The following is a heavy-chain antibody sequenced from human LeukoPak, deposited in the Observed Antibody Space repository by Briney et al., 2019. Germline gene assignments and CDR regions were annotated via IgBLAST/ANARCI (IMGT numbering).Heavy chain of an antibody. Sequence: GGSLRLSCAASGFTFSSYGMHWVRQAPGKGLEWVAVISYDGSNKYYADSVKGRFTISRDNSKNTLYLQVNSLRAEDTAVYYCAKVLAGTFDYWGQGTLVTVSS. D-gene: IGHD6-19*01. CDR3: AKVLAGTFDY. J-gene: IGHJ4*02. V-gene: IGHV3-30*18. CDR2: ISYDGSNK. CDR1: GFTFSSYG.